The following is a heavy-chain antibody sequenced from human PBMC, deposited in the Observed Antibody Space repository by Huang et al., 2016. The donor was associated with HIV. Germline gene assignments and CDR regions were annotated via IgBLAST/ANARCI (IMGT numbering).Heavy chain of an antibody. J-gene: IGHJ4*02. CDR3: ARSAYGDLDY. D-gene: IGHD4-17*01. CDR1: GYTFTNYD. V-gene: IGHV1-8*02. Sequence: QVHLVQSGAEVKKPGASVKVSCTASGYTFTNYDINWVRQAPGRGGEWMGWMNPNTGNTGFAQSFQGRVTMTRKTSITTAYMDLTSLTSEDTAVYYCARSAYGDLDYWGLGTLVIVSS. CDR2: MNPNTGNT.